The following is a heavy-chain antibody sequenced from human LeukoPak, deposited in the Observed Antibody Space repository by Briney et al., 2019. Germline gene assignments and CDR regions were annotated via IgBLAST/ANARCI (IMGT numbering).Heavy chain of an antibody. D-gene: IGHD2-15*01. J-gene: IGHJ6*04. CDR2: IYYSGST. CDR3: ARGPGYCSGGSCYYYYYGMDV. CDR1: GFSVSSGGYY. Sequence: SETLSLTCTVSGFSVSSGGYYWSWLRQPPGKGLEWIGYIYYSGSTNYNPSLQSRVTISVDTSKNQFSLKLSSVTAADTAVYYCARGPGYCSGGSCYYYYYGMDVWGKGTTVTVSS. V-gene: IGHV4-61*08.